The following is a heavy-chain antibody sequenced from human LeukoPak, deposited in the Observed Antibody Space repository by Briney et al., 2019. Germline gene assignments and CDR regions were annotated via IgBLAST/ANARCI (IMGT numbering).Heavy chain of an antibody. J-gene: IGHJ4*02. D-gene: IGHD5-12*01. Sequence: SVKVSCKASGGTFSSYAISRVRQAPGQGLEWMGGIIPIFGTANYAQKFQGRVTITADESTSTAYMELSSLRSEDTAVYYCARFGLGVSGYDFSDYWGQGTLVTVSS. CDR2: IIPIFGTA. V-gene: IGHV1-69*13. CDR3: ARFGLGVSGYDFSDY. CDR1: GGTFSSYA.